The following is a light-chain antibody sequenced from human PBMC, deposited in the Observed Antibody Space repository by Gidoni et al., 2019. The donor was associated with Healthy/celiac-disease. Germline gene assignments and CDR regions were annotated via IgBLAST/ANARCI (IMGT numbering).Light chain of an antibody. V-gene: IGKV1-39*01. J-gene: IGKJ5*01. CDR2: AAS. CDR3: QQNYSNPRT. Sequence: EIQRTPSPPSLSASVGDRVTITCRASQRISSYLNWYQQKPGKAPKLLIYAASSLQSGVPSRFSGSGSGTDFTLTISSLQPEDFATYYCQQNYSNPRTFGQGTRLEIK. CDR1: QRISSY.